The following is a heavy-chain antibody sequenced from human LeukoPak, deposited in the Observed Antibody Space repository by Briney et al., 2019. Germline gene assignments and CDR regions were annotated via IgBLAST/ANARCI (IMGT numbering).Heavy chain of an antibody. Sequence: ASVKVSCKASGYTFTGHYMHWVRQAPGQGLEWMGGIIPIFGTANYAQKFQGRVTITADESTSTAYMELSSLRSEDTAVYYCASGAWEYLRGLSWGQGTLVTVSS. D-gene: IGHD1-26*01. CDR3: ASGAWEYLRGLS. CDR1: GYTFTGHY. J-gene: IGHJ5*02. CDR2: IIPIFGTA. V-gene: IGHV1-69*13.